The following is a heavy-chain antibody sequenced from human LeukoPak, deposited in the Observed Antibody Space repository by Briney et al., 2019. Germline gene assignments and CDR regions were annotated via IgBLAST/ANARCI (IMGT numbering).Heavy chain of an antibody. CDR3: ARGLGPDSSGGFDY. J-gene: IGHJ4*02. CDR2: INHSGST. V-gene: IGHV4-34*01. Sequence: SETLSLTCAVYGGSFSGYYWSWIRQPPGKGLEWIGEINHSGSTNYNPSLKSRVTTSVDTSKNQFSLKLSSVTAADTAVYYCARGLGPDSSGGFDYWGQGTLVTVSS. D-gene: IGHD3-22*01. CDR1: GGSFSGYY.